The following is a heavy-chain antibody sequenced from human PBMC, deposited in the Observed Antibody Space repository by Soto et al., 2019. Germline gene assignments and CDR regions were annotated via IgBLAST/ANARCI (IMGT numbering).Heavy chain of an antibody. CDR3: AKDLTRSGYSSGWFDY. J-gene: IGHJ4*02. D-gene: IGHD6-19*01. CDR2: ISYDGSNK. CDR1: GFTFSSYG. Sequence: GGSLRLSCAASGFTFSSYGMHWVRQAPGKGLEWVAVISYDGSNKYYADSVKGRFTISRDNSKNTLYLQMNSLRAEDTAVYYCAKDLTRSGYSSGWFDYWGQGTLVTVSS. V-gene: IGHV3-30*18.